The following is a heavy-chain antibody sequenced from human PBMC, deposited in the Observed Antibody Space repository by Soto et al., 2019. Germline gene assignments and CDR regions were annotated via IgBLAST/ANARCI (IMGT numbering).Heavy chain of an antibody. V-gene: IGHV4-28*03. CDR2: TYHSGNP. J-gene: IGHJ5*02. D-gene: IGHD4-17*01. Sequence: SETLSLTCAVSGHSIRSNTWWGWIRQPPGKGLEWIGHTYHSGNPYYNPSLKSRVIISVDRSKNQFSLKVRSVTAADTAVYYCARETYGDYVGYFDPWGQGIQVTVSS. CDR3: ARETYGDYVGYFDP. CDR1: GHSIRSNTW.